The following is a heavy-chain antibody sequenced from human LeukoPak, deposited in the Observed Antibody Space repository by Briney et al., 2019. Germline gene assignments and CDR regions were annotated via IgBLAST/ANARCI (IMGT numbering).Heavy chain of an antibody. V-gene: IGHV3-21*01. J-gene: IGHJ4*02. CDR3: ARDPMVRGAIVVTCLDC. Sequence: GGSLRLSCAASGFSIESYSMTWVRQAPGKGLEWVATISSSGGYIYYADSVKGRFTISRDTVQNSLFLQLNSLRAEDTAVYYCARDPMVRGAIVVTCLDCWGQGTLVTVSS. D-gene: IGHD3-10*01. CDR1: GFSIESYS. CDR2: ISSSGGYI.